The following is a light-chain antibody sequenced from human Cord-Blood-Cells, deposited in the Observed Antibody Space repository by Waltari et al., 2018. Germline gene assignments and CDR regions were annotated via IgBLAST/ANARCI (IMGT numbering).Light chain of an antibody. V-gene: IGKV4-1*01. CDR1: QSVLYSSNNKNY. J-gene: IGKJ4*01. CDR2: WAS. CDR3: QQYYSTPFT. Sequence: DIVMTQSPDSLAVSLGERATINCKSSQSVLYSSNNKNYLAWYQQKPGQPPKLLIYWASTRESGVPDRFSGNGSGTDFTLTISSLQAEDVAVYYCQQYYSTPFTFGGGTKVEIK.